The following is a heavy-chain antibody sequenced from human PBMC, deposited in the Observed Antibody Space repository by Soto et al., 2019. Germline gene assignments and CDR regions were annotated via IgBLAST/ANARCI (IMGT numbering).Heavy chain of an antibody. V-gene: IGHV3-30*18. CDR1: GFTFSDYG. J-gene: IGHJ6*02. CDR3: AKEARSRAVTATRVYGMDV. D-gene: IGHD4-17*01. CDR2: ISHDGSNK. Sequence: QVQLVESGGGVVQPGRSLRLSCAASGFTFSDYGMHWVRQAPGKGLEWVAAISHDGSNKFYGDSVKGRFTISRDNSKNTLLLQTDSLRDEDTAVYFCAKEARSRAVTATRVYGMDVWGQGTTVAVSS.